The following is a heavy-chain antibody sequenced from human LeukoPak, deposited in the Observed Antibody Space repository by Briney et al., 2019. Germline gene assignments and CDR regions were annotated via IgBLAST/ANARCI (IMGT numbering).Heavy chain of an antibody. D-gene: IGHD1-26*01. Sequence: PSETLSLTCTVSGGSISSSSYYWGWIRQPPGKGLEWIGSIYYSGSTYYNPSLKSRVTISVDTSKNQFSLKLSSVTAADTAVYYCARDSSYSGSYYDQANYFDYWGQGTLVTVSS. J-gene: IGHJ4*02. V-gene: IGHV4-39*07. CDR1: GGSISSSSYY. CDR2: IYYSGST. CDR3: ARDSSYSGSYYDQANYFDY.